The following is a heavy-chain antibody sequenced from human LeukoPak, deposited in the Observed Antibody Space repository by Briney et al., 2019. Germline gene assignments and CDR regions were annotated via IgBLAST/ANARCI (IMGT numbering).Heavy chain of an antibody. CDR1: GGTFSSYA. CDR3: ARGDSSGYYYVSFDY. Sequence: SVKVSYKASGGTFSSYAISWVRQAPGQGLEWMGRIIPIFGTANYAQKFQGRVTITTDESTSTAYMELSSLRSEDTAVYYCARGDSSGYYYVSFDYWGQGTLVTVSS. V-gene: IGHV1-69*05. CDR2: IIPIFGTA. J-gene: IGHJ4*02. D-gene: IGHD3-22*01.